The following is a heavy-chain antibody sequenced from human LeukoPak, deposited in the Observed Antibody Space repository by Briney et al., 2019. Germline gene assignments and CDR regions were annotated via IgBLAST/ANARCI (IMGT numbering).Heavy chain of an antibody. CDR1: GFTFSSYA. CDR3: AKPATYYDILTGYDY. V-gene: IGHV3-23*01. Sequence: GGSLRLSCAASGFTFSSYAMSWVRQAPGQGLEWFSAISGSGGRTDYADSVKGRFTISRDNSKNSLYLQMISLRAEDTALYYCAKPATYYDILTGYDYWGQGTLVTVSS. D-gene: IGHD3-9*01. CDR2: ISGSGGRT. J-gene: IGHJ4*02.